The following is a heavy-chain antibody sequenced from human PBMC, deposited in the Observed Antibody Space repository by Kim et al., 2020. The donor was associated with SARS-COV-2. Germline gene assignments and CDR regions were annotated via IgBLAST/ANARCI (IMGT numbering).Heavy chain of an antibody. CDR3: ASLYYYDSSGYYISNHF. J-gene: IGHJ4*01. V-gene: IGHV3-30*04. D-gene: IGHD3-22*01. Sequence: GGSLRLSCAASGFTFSSYAMHWVRQAPGKGLEWVAVISYDGSNKYYADSVKGRFTISRDNSKNTLYLQMNSLRAEDTAVYYCASLYYYDSSGYYISNHF. CDR1: GFTFSSYA. CDR2: ISYDGSNK.